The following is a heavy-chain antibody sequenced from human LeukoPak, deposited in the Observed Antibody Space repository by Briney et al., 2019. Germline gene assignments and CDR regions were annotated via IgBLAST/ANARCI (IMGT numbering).Heavy chain of an antibody. J-gene: IGHJ6*03. V-gene: IGHV1-18*01. CDR1: GYTFTSYG. CDR3: ARVINPLDYYYMDV. CDR2: ISAYNGNT. Sequence: PSVKVSCKASGYTFTSYGISWVRQAPGQGLEWMRCISAYNGNTNYAQKLQGRVTMTTDTSTSTAYMELRSLRSDDTAVYYCARVINPLDYYYMDVCGKGTTVTVSS.